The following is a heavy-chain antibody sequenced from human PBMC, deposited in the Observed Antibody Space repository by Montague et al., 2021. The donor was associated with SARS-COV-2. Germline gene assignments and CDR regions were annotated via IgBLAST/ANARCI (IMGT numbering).Heavy chain of an antibody. CDR2: TYYRSKWYN. CDR3: ARDLLTGYLPYYYYVDV. Sequence: CAISGDSVSSNSAAWNWIRQSPSRGLEWLGRTYYRSKWYNDYAVSVKSRITINPDTSKNQFSLQLNSVTPEDTTVYYCARDLLTGYLPYYYYVDVWGKGTTVTVSS. CDR1: GDSVSSNSAA. J-gene: IGHJ6*03. V-gene: IGHV6-1*01. D-gene: IGHD3-9*01.